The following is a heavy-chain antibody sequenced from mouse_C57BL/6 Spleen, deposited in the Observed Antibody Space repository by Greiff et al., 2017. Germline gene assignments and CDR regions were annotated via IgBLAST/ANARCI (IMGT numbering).Heavy chain of an antibody. CDR2: IWSGGST. Sequence: VQLQQSGPGLVQPSQSLSITCTVSGFSLTSYGVHWVRQSPGKGLEWLGVIWSGGSTDYNAAFISRLSISKDNSKSQVFFKMNSLQADDTAIYYCARGDGRSSYWYFDVWGTGTTVTVSS. CDR1: GFSLTSYG. V-gene: IGHV2-2*01. J-gene: IGHJ1*03. D-gene: IGHD1-1*01. CDR3: ARGDGRSSYWYFDV.